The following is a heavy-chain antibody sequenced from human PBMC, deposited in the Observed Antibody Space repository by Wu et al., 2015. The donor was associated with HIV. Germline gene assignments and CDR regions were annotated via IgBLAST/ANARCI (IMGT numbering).Heavy chain of an antibody. J-gene: IGHJ4*02. CDR3: ARDDILGTSFDY. CDR2: IIPLFGTT. D-gene: IGHD2-21*01. CDR1: GGTFKSFA. V-gene: IGHV1-69*12. Sequence: QVHLVQSGAKMKKPGSSVKVACKASGGTFKSFAISWVRQAPGQGLEWMGAIIPLFGTTNYAQKFQGRVTITADESTSTGYMELNSLKSDDTAVYYCARDDILGTSFDYWGQGTLVTVSS.